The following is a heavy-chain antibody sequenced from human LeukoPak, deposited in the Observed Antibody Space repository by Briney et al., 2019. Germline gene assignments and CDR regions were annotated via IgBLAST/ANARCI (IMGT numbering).Heavy chain of an antibody. J-gene: IGHJ4*02. D-gene: IGHD6-19*01. CDR2: ISWNSGTI. CDR3: APQPAYSSGWYDY. V-gene: IGHV3-9*01. Sequence: PGGSLRLSCAASGFTFGDYAMRWVRQAPGKGLEWVSGISWNSGTIGYADSVKGRFTISRDNAKNSLYLQMNSLRAEDTALYYCAPQPAYSSGWYDYWGQGTLVTVSS. CDR1: GFTFGDYA.